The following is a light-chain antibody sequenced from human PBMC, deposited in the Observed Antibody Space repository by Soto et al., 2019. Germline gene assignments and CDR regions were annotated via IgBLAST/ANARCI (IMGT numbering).Light chain of an antibody. CDR1: QSISTW. CDR2: KAS. CDR3: QQYNTYPLT. V-gene: IGKV1-5*03. Sequence: DIQMTQSPSTLSASVGDRVTITCRASQSISTWLAWYQQKPGKAPKLLIYKASSLEGGVPSRFSGSGSGTEFNITVSSLRPDDFATYYCQQYNTYPLTFGGGNKVDIK. J-gene: IGKJ4*01.